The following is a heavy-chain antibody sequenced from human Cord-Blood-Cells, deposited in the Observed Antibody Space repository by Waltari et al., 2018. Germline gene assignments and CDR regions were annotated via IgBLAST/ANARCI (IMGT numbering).Heavy chain of an antibody. Sequence: EVQLVESGGGLVQPGGSLRLSCADSGFTFSSYELNWVRQAPGKGLEWVSYISSSGSTIYYADSVKGRFTISRDNAKNSLYLQMNSLRAEDTAVYYCAHSGATDAFDIWGQGTRVTVSS. CDR1: GFTFSSYE. V-gene: IGHV3-48*03. D-gene: IGHD7-27*01. CDR2: ISSSGSTI. CDR3: AHSGATDAFDI. J-gene: IGHJ3*02.